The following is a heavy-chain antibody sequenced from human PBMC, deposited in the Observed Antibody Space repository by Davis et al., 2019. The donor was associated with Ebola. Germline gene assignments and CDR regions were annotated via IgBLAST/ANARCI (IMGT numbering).Heavy chain of an antibody. J-gene: IGHJ3*02. CDR1: GYTFTTYY. D-gene: IGHD1-1*01. CDR3: ARGPTGTTGDAFDI. CDR2: INPSGGST. Sequence: ASVKVSCKASGYTFTTYYMHWVRQAPGQGLEWMGIINPSGGSTTYGQKFQGRVTMTRDTSTSTAYMELSSLRSEDTAMYYCARGPTGTTGDAFDIWGQGTMVTVSS. V-gene: IGHV1-46*01.